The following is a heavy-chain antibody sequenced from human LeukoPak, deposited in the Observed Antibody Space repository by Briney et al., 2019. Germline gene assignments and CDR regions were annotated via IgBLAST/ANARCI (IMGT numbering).Heavy chain of an antibody. Sequence: GGPLTLSCAVSGFTFSGYSMKWVRQAPGKGLEWVSYISSSTTTIYHADSVKGRFTVSRDNAKNSLYLQMDSLRVEDAALYYCATDREDYDSSGYYLSDAFDIWGQGTMVTVSS. D-gene: IGHD3-22*01. J-gene: IGHJ3*02. CDR1: GFTFSGYS. CDR2: ISSSTTTI. CDR3: ATDREDYDSSGYYLSDAFDI. V-gene: IGHV3-48*01.